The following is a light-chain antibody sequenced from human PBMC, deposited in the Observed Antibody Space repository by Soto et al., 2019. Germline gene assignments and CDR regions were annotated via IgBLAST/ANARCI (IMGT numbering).Light chain of an antibody. CDR3: QQSYSTRLVT. CDR1: QSISSY. Sequence: DIQMTQSPSSLSASVGDRVTITCRASQSISSYLNWYQQKPGKAPKLLIYAASSLQSGVPSRFSGSGSGTDFTLTISSLQPEDVATYYWQQSYSTRLVTFGGGTKVEIK. V-gene: IGKV1-39*01. CDR2: AAS. J-gene: IGKJ4*01.